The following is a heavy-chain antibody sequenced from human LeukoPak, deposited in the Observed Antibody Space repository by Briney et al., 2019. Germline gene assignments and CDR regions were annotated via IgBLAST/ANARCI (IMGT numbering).Heavy chain of an antibody. J-gene: IGHJ4*02. CDR3: ARLPGSGHATNFDY. CDR1: GYIFTSYW. D-gene: IGHD5-12*01. Sequence: GESLKISCKVSGYIFTSYWIAWVRQLPGKGLEGMGIIFPGDSDTRYSPSFQGQVTISADKYISTAYLQWSSLKASDTATYYCARLPGSGHATNFDYWGQGTLVTVSS. V-gene: IGHV5-51*01. CDR2: IFPGDSDT.